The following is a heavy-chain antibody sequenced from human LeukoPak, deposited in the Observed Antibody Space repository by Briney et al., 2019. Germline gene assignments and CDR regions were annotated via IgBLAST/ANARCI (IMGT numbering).Heavy chain of an antibody. CDR2: INPNSGDT. Sequence: ASVKVSCKASGYTFIGYYIHWVRQAPGQGLEWVGWINPNSGDTHSAQNFQGRVTMTRDTSISTASMDLSRLRSDDTAVYYCARAPKNDAYDIWGRGTMVTVSS. CDR1: GYTFIGYY. CDR3: ARAPKNDAYDI. J-gene: IGHJ3*02. V-gene: IGHV1-2*02.